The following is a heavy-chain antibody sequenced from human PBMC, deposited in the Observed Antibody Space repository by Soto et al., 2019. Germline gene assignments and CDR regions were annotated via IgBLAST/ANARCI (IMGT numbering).Heavy chain of an antibody. CDR3: AKAGTTDYYYYMDV. CDR2: ISWNSGSI. V-gene: IGHV3-9*01. CDR1: GFTFDDYA. Sequence: GGSLRLSCAASGFTFDDYAMHWVRQAPGKGLEWVPGISWNSGSIGYADSVKGRFTISRDNAKNSLYLQMNSLRAEDTALYYCAKAGTTDYYYYMDVWGKGTTVTVSS. J-gene: IGHJ6*03. D-gene: IGHD1-7*01.